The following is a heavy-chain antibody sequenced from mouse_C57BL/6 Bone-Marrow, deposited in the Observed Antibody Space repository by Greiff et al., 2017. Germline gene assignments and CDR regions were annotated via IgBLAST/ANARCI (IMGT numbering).Heavy chain of an antibody. CDR2: INPGSGGT. CDR1: GYAFTNYL. V-gene: IGHV1-54*01. Sequence: VQLQQSGAELVRPGTSVKVSCKASGYAFTNYLIEWVKQRPGQGLEWIGVINPGSGGTNYNEKFKGKATLTADKSSSTAYMQLSSLTSEDSAVYFCARALLRSFFDYWGQGTTRTVSS. J-gene: IGHJ2*01. D-gene: IGHD1-1*01. CDR3: ARALLRSFFDY.